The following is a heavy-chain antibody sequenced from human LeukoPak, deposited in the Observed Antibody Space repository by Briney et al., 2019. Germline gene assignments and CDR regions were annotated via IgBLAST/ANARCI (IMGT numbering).Heavy chain of an antibody. Sequence: GGSLRLSCAASGFTFSSYVMSWVRQAPGKGLEWVSDISGSGGTTYYADSVKGRFTISRDNSKNTVYLQMNSLRAEDTAVYYCITGQGFYYDGSGPIDYWGQGTLVTVSS. J-gene: IGHJ4*02. CDR1: GFTFSSYV. CDR3: ITGQGFYYDGSGPIDY. V-gene: IGHV3-23*01. D-gene: IGHD3-22*01. CDR2: ISGSGGTT.